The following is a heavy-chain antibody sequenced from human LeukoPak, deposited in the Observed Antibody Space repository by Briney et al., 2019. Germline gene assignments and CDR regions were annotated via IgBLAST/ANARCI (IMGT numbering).Heavy chain of an antibody. CDR3: ARDRPGGSSLDY. J-gene: IGHJ4*02. V-gene: IGHV4-59*01. D-gene: IGHD6-13*01. CDR1: GGSISRDY. CDR2: IYYTGST. Sequence: SETLSLTCTVSGGSISRDYWSWIRQPPGKGLEWIGYIYYTGSTNYNPTLKSRVTISVDTSKNQFSLKLSSVTAADTAVYYCARDRPGGSSLDYWGQGTLVTVSS.